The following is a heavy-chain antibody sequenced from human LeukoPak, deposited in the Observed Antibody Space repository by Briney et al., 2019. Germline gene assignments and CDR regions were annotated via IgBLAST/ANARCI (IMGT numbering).Heavy chain of an antibody. J-gene: IGHJ5*02. Sequence: PSETLSLTCTVSGGSISSSSYYWGWIRQPPGKGLEWIGSIYYSGSTYYNPSLKSRVTISVDTSKNQFSLKLSSVTAADTAVYYCARHAVVPAAIRPFDPWGQGTLVTVSS. D-gene: IGHD2-2*02. CDR2: IYYSGST. V-gene: IGHV4-39*01. CDR3: ARHAVVPAAIRPFDP. CDR1: GGSISSSSYY.